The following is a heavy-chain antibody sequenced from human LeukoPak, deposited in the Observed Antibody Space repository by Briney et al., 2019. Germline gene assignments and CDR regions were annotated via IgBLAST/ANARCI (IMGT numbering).Heavy chain of an antibody. CDR2: ISGSGGST. Sequence: PGGSLRLSCAASGFTFSSYGMSWVRQAPGKGLEWVSAISGSGGSTYYADSVKGRFTISRDNSKNTLYLQMNSLRAEDTAVYYCAKDPYDYGDYVLYMDVWGKGTTVTVSS. V-gene: IGHV3-23*01. J-gene: IGHJ6*03. CDR1: GFTFSSYG. D-gene: IGHD4-17*01. CDR3: AKDPYDYGDYVLYMDV.